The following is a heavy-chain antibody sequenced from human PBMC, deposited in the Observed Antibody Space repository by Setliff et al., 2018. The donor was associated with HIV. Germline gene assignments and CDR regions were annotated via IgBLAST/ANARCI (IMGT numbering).Heavy chain of an antibody. Sequence: SETLSLTCAVSAYSINSGYYWGWSRQPPGKGLEWIGSIYHSGSIYYNTSLKSRVTISVDTSKNQFSLKLSSVTAADTAVYYCAGHDGTYCGGDCDLLWYFDLWGRGTLVTVSS. D-gene: IGHD2-21*02. CDR1: AYSINSGYY. CDR2: IYHSGSI. CDR3: AGHDGTYCGGDCDLLWYFDL. V-gene: IGHV4-38-2*01. J-gene: IGHJ2*01.